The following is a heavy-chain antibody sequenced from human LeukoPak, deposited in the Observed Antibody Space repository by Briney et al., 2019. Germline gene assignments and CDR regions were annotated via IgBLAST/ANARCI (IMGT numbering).Heavy chain of an antibody. CDR1: GYSISSGYY. J-gene: IGHJ6*02. CDR2: IYHSGST. CDR3: ARSSVTGYYYGMDV. V-gene: IGHV4-38-2*02. Sequence: PSETLSLTCTVSGYSISSGYYWGWIRQPPGKGLAWIGSIYHSGSTYYNPSLKSRVTISVDTSKNQFSLKLSSVTAADTAVYYCARSSVTGYYYGMDVWGQGTTVTVSS. D-gene: IGHD6-19*01.